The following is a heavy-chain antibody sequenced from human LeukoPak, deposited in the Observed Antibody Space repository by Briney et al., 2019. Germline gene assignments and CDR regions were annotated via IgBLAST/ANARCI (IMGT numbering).Heavy chain of an antibody. D-gene: IGHD3-10*01. CDR1: GGSFSGYY. V-gene: IGHV4-34*01. J-gene: IGHJ5*02. CDR3: ARGVRPTYYYGSGSYWNWFDP. Sequence: PSETLSLTCAVYGGSFSGYYWSWIRQPPGKGLEWIGEINHSGSTNYNPSLKSRVTISVDTSKNQFSLKLSSVTAADTAVYYCARGVRPTYYYGSGSYWNWFDPWGQGTLVTVSS. CDR2: INHSGST.